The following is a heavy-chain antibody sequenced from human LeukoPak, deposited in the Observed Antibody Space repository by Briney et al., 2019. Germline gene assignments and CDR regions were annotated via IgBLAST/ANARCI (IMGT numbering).Heavy chain of an antibody. CDR1: GYTFTSYG. V-gene: IGHV1-18*01. J-gene: IGHJ6*03. CDR3: ARERYYYYYMDV. CDR2: ISAYNGKT. Sequence: ASVTASCKASGYTFTSYGISWVRQAPGQGLEWMGWISAYNGKTNYAQKLQGRVTMTTDTSTSTAYMELRSLRSDDTAVYYCARERYYYYYMDVWGKGTTVTVSS.